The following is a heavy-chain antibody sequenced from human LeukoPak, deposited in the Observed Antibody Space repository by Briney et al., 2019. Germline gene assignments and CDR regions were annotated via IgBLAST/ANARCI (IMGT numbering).Heavy chain of an antibody. V-gene: IGHV4-59*08. J-gene: IGHJ4*02. CDR3: ARSHAVAGTRRFDY. D-gene: IGHD6-19*01. Sequence: SETLSLTCTVSGGSISSYYWSWIRQPPGKGLVWIGYIYYSGSTNYNPSLKSRVTISVDTSKNQFSLKLSSVTAADTAVYYCARSHAVAGTRRFDYWGQGTLVTVSS. CDR1: GGSISSYY. CDR2: IYYSGST.